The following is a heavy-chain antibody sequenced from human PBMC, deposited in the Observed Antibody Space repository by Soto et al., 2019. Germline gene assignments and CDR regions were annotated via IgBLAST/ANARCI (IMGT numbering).Heavy chain of an antibody. Sequence: GASVKVSCKASGYTFTSYGISWVRQAPGQGLEWMGWISAYNGNTNYAQKLQGRVTMTTDTSTSTAYMELRSLRSDDTAVYYCARDYYYDSSGYCLDYWGQGTLVTSPQ. CDR3: ARDYYYDSSGYCLDY. CDR1: GYTFTSYG. V-gene: IGHV1-18*01. D-gene: IGHD3-22*01. J-gene: IGHJ4*02. CDR2: ISAYNGNT.